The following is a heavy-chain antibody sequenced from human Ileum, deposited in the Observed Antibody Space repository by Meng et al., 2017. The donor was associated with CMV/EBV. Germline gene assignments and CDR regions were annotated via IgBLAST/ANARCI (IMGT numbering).Heavy chain of an antibody. CDR2: INPNSGAT. J-gene: IGHJ4*02. D-gene: IGHD1-26*01. CDR1: GYTLSGSY. CDR3: ARVPFGATTSLDY. Sequence: TASGYTLSGSYVRWVHQAPGQGLEWMGRINPNSGATNYAQKFQGRVTMTRDTSISTAYMELSRLTSDDTAVYYCARVPFGATTSLDYWGQGTLVTVSS. V-gene: IGHV1-2*06.